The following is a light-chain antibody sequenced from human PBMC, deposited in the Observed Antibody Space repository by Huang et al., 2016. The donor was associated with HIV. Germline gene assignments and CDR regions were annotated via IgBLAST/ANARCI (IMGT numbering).Light chain of an antibody. Sequence: DIQMTQSPSTLSASVGDRVSITCRASQSISSWLAWYQQKPGKAPKLLIYQASSLQNGVPSMFSGSGSGTEFTLTISSLQPDDFATYYCQQYDSYSRWTFGQGTKVEVK. V-gene: IGKV1-5*03. CDR3: QQYDSYSRWT. CDR2: QAS. J-gene: IGKJ1*01. CDR1: QSISSW.